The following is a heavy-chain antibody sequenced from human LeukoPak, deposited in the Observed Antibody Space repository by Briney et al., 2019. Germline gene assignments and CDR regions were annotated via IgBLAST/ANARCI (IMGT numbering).Heavy chain of an antibody. D-gene: IGHD3-22*01. CDR3: ARGGEANYYDTSGYYLYYY. CDR2: LIPIFGTT. CDR1: GGTFSNYA. J-gene: IGHJ4*02. V-gene: IGHV1-69*05. Sequence: GASVKVSCKASGGTFSNYAISWVRQAPGQGLEWMGRLIPIFGTTNYAQKFQGRVTITTDESTSTAYMELSSLRSEDTAVYYCARGGEANYYDTSGYYLYYYWGQGTLVTVSS.